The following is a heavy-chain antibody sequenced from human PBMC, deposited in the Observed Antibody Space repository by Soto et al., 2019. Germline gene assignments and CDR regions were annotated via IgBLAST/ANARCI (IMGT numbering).Heavy chain of an antibody. CDR3: VLDILTGYYPGY. CDR1: GYTFTSYY. J-gene: IGHJ4*02. D-gene: IGHD3-9*01. CDR2: ISPSGGST. Sequence: GASVKVSCKASGYTFTSYYMHWVRQAPGQGLEWMGIISPSGGSTSYAQKFQGRVTMTRDTSTSTVYMELSSLRSEDTAVYYCVLDILTGYYPGYWGQGTLVTVSS. V-gene: IGHV1-46*01.